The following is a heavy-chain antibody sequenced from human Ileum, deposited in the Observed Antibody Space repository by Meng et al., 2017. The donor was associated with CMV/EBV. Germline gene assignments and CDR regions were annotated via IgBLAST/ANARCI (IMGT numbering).Heavy chain of an antibody. CDR1: GVSISNYY. V-gene: IGHV4-4*07. CDR3: ARAAARGVPVDY. Sequence: QVQLQDAGPGLVKPSETLSLTCSVSGVSISNYYWTWIWQPAGKGLEFIGRVSPGGIEYNPSLMSRVTMSLDTSRNQLSLNLNSVTAADTAVYYCARAAARGVPVDYWGQGILVTVSS. D-gene: IGHD3-10*01. CDR2: VSPGGI. J-gene: IGHJ4*02.